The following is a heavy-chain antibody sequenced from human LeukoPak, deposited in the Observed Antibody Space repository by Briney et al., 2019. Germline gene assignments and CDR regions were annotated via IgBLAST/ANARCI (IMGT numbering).Heavy chain of an antibody. CDR1: GFTFSNYA. D-gene: IGHD5-12*01. Sequence: RGALRLSCAAPGFTFSNYAMHWVRQATGKGLEWVSTIGTADDTYYSGSVKGRFTISRENAKSSLYLQMNSLRAGDTAVYYCATTLDSGWPVDYWGQGTLVTVSS. V-gene: IGHV3-13*04. CDR2: IGTADDT. CDR3: ATTLDSGWPVDY. J-gene: IGHJ4*02.